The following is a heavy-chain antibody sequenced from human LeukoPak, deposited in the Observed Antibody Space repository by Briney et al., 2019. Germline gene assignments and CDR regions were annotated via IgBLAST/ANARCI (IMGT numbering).Heavy chain of an antibody. D-gene: IGHD3-22*01. CDR1: GFTFSSYW. CDR2: ISSSGISI. V-gene: IGHV3-48*04. Sequence: GGSLRLSCAASGFTFSSYWMSWVRQAPGKGLEWVSYISSSGISIYDADSVKGRITVSRDNAKNSLYLQMNSLRAEDTAFYYCARNFGGGDRSGPFYWGQGTLVTVSS. CDR3: ARNFGGGDRSGPFY. J-gene: IGHJ4*02.